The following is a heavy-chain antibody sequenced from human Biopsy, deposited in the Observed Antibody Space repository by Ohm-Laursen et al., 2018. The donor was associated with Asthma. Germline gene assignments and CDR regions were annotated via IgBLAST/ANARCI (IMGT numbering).Heavy chain of an antibody. Sequence: GSLRLSCTASGFSLSDYYMSWIRQAPGKGLEWVSYISWSSSYTNYADSVKGRFTISRDNAKNSLFLQMNSPRAEDTAVYYCARGGSRDLWGTYRYPWDYWGQGTLVTVSS. CDR1: GFSLSDYY. J-gene: IGHJ4*02. D-gene: IGHD3-16*02. CDR2: ISWSSSYT. CDR3: ARGGSRDLWGTYRYPWDY. V-gene: IGHV3-11*06.